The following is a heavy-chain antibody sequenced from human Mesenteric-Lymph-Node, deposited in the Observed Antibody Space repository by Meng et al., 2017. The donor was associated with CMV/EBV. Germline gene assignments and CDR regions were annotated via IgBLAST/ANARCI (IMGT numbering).Heavy chain of an antibody. D-gene: IGHD2-2*01. CDR2: INWDGNGP. CDR1: GFAFGDYV. J-gene: IGHJ6*02. CDR3: VKDAFNRPIVVVTGGMDV. Sequence: GGSLRLSCAASGFAFGDYVMHWVRQAPGKGLEWVSLINWDGNGPYYADSVKGRFTISRDNSKNSLFLQMNNLRPEDTALYYCVKDAFNRPIVVVTGGMDVWGQGTTVTVSS. V-gene: IGHV3-43D*03.